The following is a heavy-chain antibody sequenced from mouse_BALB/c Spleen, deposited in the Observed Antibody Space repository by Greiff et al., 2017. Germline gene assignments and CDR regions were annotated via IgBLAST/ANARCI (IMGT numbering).Heavy chain of an antibody. J-gene: IGHJ2*01. Sequence: VQLKQSGAELVRSGASVKLSCTASGFNIKDYYMHWVKQRPEQGLEWIGWIDPENGDTEYAPKFQGKATMTADTSSNTAYLQLSSLTSEDTAVYYCNAGTTVYFDYWGQGTTHTDSS. CDR3: NAGTTVYFDY. V-gene: IGHV14-4*02. D-gene: IGHD1-1*01. CDR1: GFNIKDYY. CDR2: IDPENGDT.